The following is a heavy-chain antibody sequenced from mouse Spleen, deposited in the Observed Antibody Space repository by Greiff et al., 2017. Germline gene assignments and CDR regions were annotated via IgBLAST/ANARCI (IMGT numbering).Heavy chain of an antibody. CDR2: ISYDGSN. Sequence: EVQLVESGPGLVKPSQSLSLTCSVTGYSITSGYYWNWIRQFPGNKLEWMGYISYDGSNNYNPSLKNRISITRDTSKNQFFLKLNSVTTEDTATYYCARDSRYDSGAMDYWGQGTSVTVSS. D-gene: IGHD2-4*01. V-gene: IGHV3-6*01. J-gene: IGHJ4*01. CDR1: GYSITSGYY. CDR3: ARDSRYDSGAMDY.